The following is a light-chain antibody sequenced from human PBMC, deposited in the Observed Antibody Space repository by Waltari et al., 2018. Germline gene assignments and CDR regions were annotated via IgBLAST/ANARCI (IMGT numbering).Light chain of an antibody. V-gene: IGKV1-5*03. J-gene: IGKJ1*01. CDR2: KAS. CDR1: QSIGDS. CDR3: QQYGSRWT. Sequence: DIQMTQSPSTLSASLGDGVTITCRASQSIGDSLAWYQQKPGKAPKLLVVKASTLERGVPSRFGGSGSGTEFPLTITSLQPEDVATYYCQQYGSRWTFGQGTKVEVK.